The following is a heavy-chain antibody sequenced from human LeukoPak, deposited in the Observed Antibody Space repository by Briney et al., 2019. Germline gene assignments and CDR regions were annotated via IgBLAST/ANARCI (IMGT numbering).Heavy chain of an antibody. D-gene: IGHD3-10*01. Sequence: ASVKVSCKASGYTFTGYYMHWVRQAPGQGFEWMGWINPNSGGTNYAQKFQGRVTMTRDTSISTAYMELSRLRSDDTAVYYCATSMVRGVTADYWGQGTLVTVSS. CDR3: ATSMVRGVTADY. V-gene: IGHV1-2*02. CDR2: INPNSGGT. CDR1: GYTFTGYY. J-gene: IGHJ4*02.